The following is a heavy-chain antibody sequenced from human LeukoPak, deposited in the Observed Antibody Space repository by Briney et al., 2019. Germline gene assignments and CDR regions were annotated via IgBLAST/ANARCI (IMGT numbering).Heavy chain of an antibody. CDR1: GGSITSVSYS. Sequence: PSETLSLTRTVSGGSITSVSYSWTWIRQPPGKGLEWLGYIYSSGSAYYNPSLKSRVTISVDTSKNHFSLRLTSVTAADTAVYYCARTAGKGDYVGWFDPWGQGTLVTVPS. CDR2: IYSSGSA. V-gene: IGHV4-30-4*07. D-gene: IGHD4-17*01. CDR3: ARTAGKGDYVGWFDP. J-gene: IGHJ5*02.